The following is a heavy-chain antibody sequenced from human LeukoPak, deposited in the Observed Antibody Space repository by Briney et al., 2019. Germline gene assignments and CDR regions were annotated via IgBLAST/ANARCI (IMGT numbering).Heavy chain of an antibody. Sequence: GASVKVSCKASGGTFSSYAVSWVRQAPGQGLEWMGGIIPIFGTANYAQKFQGRVTITADESTSTAYMELSSLRSEDTAVHYCARVGPRIAVAGTVSYWGQGTLVTVSS. D-gene: IGHD6-19*01. V-gene: IGHV1-69*13. J-gene: IGHJ4*02. CDR3: ARVGPRIAVAGTVSY. CDR1: GGTFSSYA. CDR2: IIPIFGTA.